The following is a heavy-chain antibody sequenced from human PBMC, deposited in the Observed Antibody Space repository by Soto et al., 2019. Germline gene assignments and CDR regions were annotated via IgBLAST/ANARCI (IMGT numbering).Heavy chain of an antibody. J-gene: IGHJ4*02. Sequence: GGSLRLSCAASGFTFSDHYMDWVRQAPGKGLEWVGRTRNKANSYTTEYAASVKGRFTISRDDSKNSLYLQMNSLKTEDTAVYYCARGHSSGYYPEDYWGQGTLVTVSS. D-gene: IGHD3-22*01. CDR1: GFTFSDHY. CDR3: ARGHSSGYYPEDY. CDR2: TRNKANSYTT. V-gene: IGHV3-72*01.